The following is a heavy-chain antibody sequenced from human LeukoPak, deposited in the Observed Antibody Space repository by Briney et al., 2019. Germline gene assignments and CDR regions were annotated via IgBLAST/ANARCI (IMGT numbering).Heavy chain of an antibody. V-gene: IGHV3-48*03. J-gene: IGHJ4*02. CDR2: ISSSGSTI. Sequence: PGGSLRLSCAASGFTFSSYEMNWVRQAPGKGLEWVSYISSSGSTIYYADSVKGRFTISRDNAKNSLYLQTNSLRAEDTAVYYCARNSVYCSGGSCYSDYFDYWGQGTLVTVSS. CDR3: ARNSVYCSGGSCYSDYFDY. CDR1: GFTFSSYE. D-gene: IGHD2-15*01.